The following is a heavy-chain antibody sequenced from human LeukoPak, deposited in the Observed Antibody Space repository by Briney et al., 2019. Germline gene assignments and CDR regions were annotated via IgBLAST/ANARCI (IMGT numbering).Heavy chain of an antibody. D-gene: IGHD3-16*01. Sequence: GGSLRLSCEASGVTFTDIAMSWVGQAPGKGVEGGSTISTNAGATYYAESVKGRFTISAHNSERLLYLQMTSLRADDTAAYYCVKSPRTGTWGDAFDIWGQGTMVTVSA. CDR2: ISTNAGAT. J-gene: IGHJ3*02. V-gene: IGHV3-23*01. CDR3: VKSPRTGTWGDAFDI. CDR1: GVTFTDIA.